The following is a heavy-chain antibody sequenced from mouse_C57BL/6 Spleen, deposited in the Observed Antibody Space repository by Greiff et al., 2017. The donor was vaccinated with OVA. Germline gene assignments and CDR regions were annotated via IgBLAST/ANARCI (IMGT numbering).Heavy chain of an antibody. CDR2: IYPSDSET. Sequence: VQLQQPGAELVRPGSSVKLSCKASGYTFTSYWMDWVKQRPGQGLEWIGNIYPSDSETHYNQKFKDKATLTVDKSSSTAYMQLSSLTSEDSAVYYCARRGSYYSNYLYYFDYWGQGTTLTVSS. D-gene: IGHD2-5*01. CDR3: ARRGSYYSNYLYYFDY. J-gene: IGHJ2*01. V-gene: IGHV1-61*01. CDR1: GYTFTSYW.